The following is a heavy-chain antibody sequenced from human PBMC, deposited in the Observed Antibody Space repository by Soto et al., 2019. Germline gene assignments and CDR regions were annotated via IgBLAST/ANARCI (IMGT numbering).Heavy chain of an antibody. V-gene: IGHV1-69*13. CDR1: GGTFSSYA. CDR3: ATPRVFRYYYYYGMDV. J-gene: IGHJ6*02. Sequence: SVKVSCKASGGTFSSYAISWVRQAPGQGLEWMGGIIPIFGTANYAQKFQGRVTITADESTSTAYMELSSLRSEDTAVYYCATPRVFRYYYYYGMDVWGQGTTVTVYS. CDR2: IIPIFGTA. D-gene: IGHD2-8*01.